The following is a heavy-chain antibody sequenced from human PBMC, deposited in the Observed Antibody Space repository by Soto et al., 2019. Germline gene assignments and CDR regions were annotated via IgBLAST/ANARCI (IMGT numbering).Heavy chain of an antibody. CDR2: ISYDVSNK. CDR1: GFTFNTYG. J-gene: IGHJ6*02. CDR3: AKVTYYYDSSGSGGMDV. Sequence: QVQLVESGGGVVQPGRSLRLSCAASGFTFNTYGMHWVRQAPGKGLEWVAVISYDVSNKYYADSVKGRFTISRDNSKNXXYLQMNSLRVEDTAVYYCAKVTYYYDSSGSGGMDVWGQGTTVTVSS. V-gene: IGHV3-30*18. D-gene: IGHD3-22*01.